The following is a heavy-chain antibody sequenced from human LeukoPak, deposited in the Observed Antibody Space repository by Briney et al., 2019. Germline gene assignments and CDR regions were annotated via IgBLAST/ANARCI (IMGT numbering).Heavy chain of an antibody. J-gene: IGHJ5*02. CDR2: IYYSGST. D-gene: IGHD3-10*01. CDR3: GSTNYNPSLKSRVTISVDMSKNQFSLQLSSVTAADTAVYYCARGNTYGDYVGWYWFDP. V-gene: IGHV4-59*01. Sequence: PSETLSLTCTVSGASISPYNWNWIRQPPGKGLEWIGYIYYSGSTNSNPSLKSRVTISEAMSKNQSSLQRRPWTVADTPVYYSGSTNYNPSLKSRVTISVDMSKNQFSLQLSSVTAADTAVYYCARGNTYGDYVGWYWFDPWGQGTLVTVSS. CDR1: GASISPYN.